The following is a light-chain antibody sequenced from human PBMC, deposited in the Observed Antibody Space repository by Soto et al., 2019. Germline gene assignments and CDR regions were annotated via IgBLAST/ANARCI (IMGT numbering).Light chain of an antibody. V-gene: IGKV3-20*01. Sequence: PATLSLSPGERATLSCRASRSISSQYLAWYQQKPGQAPRVLIYGASTRASGIPDRFSGSGSGTDFTLTISRLEPEDSAVYYCQQYATSATFGQGTKVDIK. J-gene: IGKJ1*01. CDR1: RSISSQY. CDR2: GAS. CDR3: QQYATSAT.